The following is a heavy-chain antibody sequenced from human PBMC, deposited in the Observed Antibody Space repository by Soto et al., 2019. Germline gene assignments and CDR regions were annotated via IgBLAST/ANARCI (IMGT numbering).Heavy chain of an antibody. D-gene: IGHD1-26*01. CDR3: SADHPHMAMGWPV. CDR1: GFDFGSFG. CDR2: IAVVSGST. J-gene: IGHJ6*02. V-gene: IGHV1-58*02. Sequence: SVKVSCKASGFDFGSFGIQFLRQTRGRGLEWIGWIAVVSGSTNYARQFQGRVAISRDMSSSTAYLDLYDLKSDDTAVYFCSADHPHMAMGWPVWGQGTTVTVSS.